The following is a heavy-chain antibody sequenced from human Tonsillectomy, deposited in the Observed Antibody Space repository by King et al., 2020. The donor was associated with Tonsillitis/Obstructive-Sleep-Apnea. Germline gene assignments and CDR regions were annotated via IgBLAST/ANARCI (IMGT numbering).Heavy chain of an antibody. CDR3: ARLRYCSRASCYEGFDY. V-gene: IGHV3-48*02. D-gene: IGHD2-2*01. Sequence: VQLVESGGGLVQPGGSLRLSCAASGFTFSSYSMNWVRQAPGKGLGWVSYISSSNNTVYYADSVKGRFTISRDNAKNSLYLQMNSLRDEDTAVYYCARLRYCSRASCYEGFDYWGQGTLVTVSS. CDR1: GFTFSSYS. J-gene: IGHJ4*02. CDR2: ISSSNNTV.